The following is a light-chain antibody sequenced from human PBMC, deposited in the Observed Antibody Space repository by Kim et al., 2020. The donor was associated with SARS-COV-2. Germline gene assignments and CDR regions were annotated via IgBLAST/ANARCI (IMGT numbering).Light chain of an antibody. CDR1: QTINNW. CDR3: LQHNTYPIT. J-gene: IGKJ5*01. Sequence: ASVGDIVTITCRASQTINNWLAWYQQKPGKAPKLLIYKTSSLESGVPSRFSGSRSGTEFTLTISNLQPDDFATYFCLQHNTYPITFGQGTRLEIK. V-gene: IGKV1-5*03. CDR2: KTS.